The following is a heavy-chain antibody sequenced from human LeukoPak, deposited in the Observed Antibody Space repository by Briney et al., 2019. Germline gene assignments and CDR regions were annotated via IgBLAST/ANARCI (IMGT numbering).Heavy chain of an antibody. CDR1: GFTFSIYS. CDR3: ARARLDYGDYLNWFDH. D-gene: IGHD4-17*01. V-gene: IGHV3-21*01. Sequence: PGGSLRLSCAASGFTFSIYSMNWVRQAPGKGLEWVSSISSSSSYIYYADSVKGRFTISRDNAKNSLYLQMNSLRAEDTAVYYCARARLDYGDYLNWFDHWGQGTLVTVSS. CDR2: ISSSSSYI. J-gene: IGHJ5*02.